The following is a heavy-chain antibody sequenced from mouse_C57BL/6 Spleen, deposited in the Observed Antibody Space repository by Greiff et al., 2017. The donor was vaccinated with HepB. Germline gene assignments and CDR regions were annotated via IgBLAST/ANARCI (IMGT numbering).Heavy chain of an antibody. CDR3: ARRSYGYVDV. J-gene: IGHJ1*03. CDR1: GYAFSSSW. V-gene: IGHV1-82*01. CDR2: IYPGDGDT. Sequence: VQLQQSGPELVKPGASVKISCKASGYAFSSSWMNWVKQRPGKGLEWIGRIYPGDGDTNYNGKFKGKATLTADKSSSTAYMQLSSLTSEDSAVYFCARRSYGYVDVWGTGTTVTVSS.